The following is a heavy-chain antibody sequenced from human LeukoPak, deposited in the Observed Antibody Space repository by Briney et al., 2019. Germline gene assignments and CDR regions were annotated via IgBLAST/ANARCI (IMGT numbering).Heavy chain of an antibody. V-gene: IGHV3-30*02. Sequence: TGGSLRLSCAASGFTFSSYGMHWVRQAPGKGLEWVAFIRYDGSGKYYADSVKGRFTISRDTSKNTLYLQMNSLRAEDTAVYYCAKGATTVVIPDYFDYWGQGTLVTVSS. D-gene: IGHD4-23*01. J-gene: IGHJ4*02. CDR1: GFTFSSYG. CDR3: AKGATTVVIPDYFDY. CDR2: IRYDGSGK.